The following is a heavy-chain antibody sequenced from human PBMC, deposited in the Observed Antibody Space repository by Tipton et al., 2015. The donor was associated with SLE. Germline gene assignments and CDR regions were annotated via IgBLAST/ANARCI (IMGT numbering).Heavy chain of an antibody. V-gene: IGHV1-18*01. Sequence: QVQLVQSGPEVKNPGASVKVSCKASAYTFTTYSISWVRQAPGQGLEWMGWISTYNGNTNYAQKLQGRVTMTTDTSTSTAYMELRSLRSDDTAVYYCARLGDWDQYYYMDVWGKGTTVTVSS. CDR3: ARLGDWDQYYYMDV. D-gene: IGHD3-16*01. J-gene: IGHJ6*03. CDR1: AYTFTTYS. CDR2: ISTYNGNT.